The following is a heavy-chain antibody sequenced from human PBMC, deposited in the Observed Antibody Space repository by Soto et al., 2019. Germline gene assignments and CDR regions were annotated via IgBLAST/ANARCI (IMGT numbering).Heavy chain of an antibody. CDR2: ISAYNGNT. V-gene: IGHV1-18*04. J-gene: IGHJ4*02. CDR1: GYTFTSYG. Sequence: ASVKVSCKASGYTFTSYGISWVRQAPGQGLEWMGWISAYNGNTNYAQKLQGRVTMTTDTSTSTAYMELRSLRSDDTAVYYCARDIFGRSYGERYFDYWGQGTLVTVYS. CDR3: ARDIFGRSYGERYFDY. D-gene: IGHD4-17*01.